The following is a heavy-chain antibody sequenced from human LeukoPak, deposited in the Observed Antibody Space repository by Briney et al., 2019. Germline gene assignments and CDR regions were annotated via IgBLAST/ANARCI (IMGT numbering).Heavy chain of an antibody. J-gene: IGHJ4*02. V-gene: IGHV4-34*01. D-gene: IGHD3-10*01. CDR2: INHSGST. CDR1: GGSFSGYY. CDR3: ARGLAVRGNTYDY. Sequence: SETLSLSCAVYGGSFSGYYWSWIREPPGKGLEGIGEINHSGSTNYNPSLKSRVTISVDTSKTQFSLKLSSVTAADTAVYYCARGLAVRGNTYDYWGQGTLVTVSS.